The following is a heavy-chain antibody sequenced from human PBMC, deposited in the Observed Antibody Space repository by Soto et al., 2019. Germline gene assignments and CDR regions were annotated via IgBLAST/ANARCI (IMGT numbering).Heavy chain of an antibody. CDR1: GFSLSTTAEG. V-gene: IGHV2-5*02. J-gene: IGHJ4*02. CDR2: LYWADDE. CDR3: AHGSCSSADCYPNPYLDY. Sequence: QITLKESGPTLVKPTQTLTLTCTFSGFSLSTTAEGVGWIRQPPGNALEWLALLYWADDERYSPSLKSRLTINKDTSKNQVVLTMTNVDPVDTATYYCAHGSCSSADCYPNPYLDYWGQGILVTVSS. D-gene: IGHD2-2*01.